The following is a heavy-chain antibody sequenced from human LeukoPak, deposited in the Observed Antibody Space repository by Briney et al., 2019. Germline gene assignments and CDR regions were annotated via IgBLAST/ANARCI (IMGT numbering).Heavy chain of an antibody. Sequence: PGGSLRLTCAASGFTFSSAMSWVRQAPGKGLDWVSVISASGDTTYYADSVKGRFTISRDNSKNTLYLQMNSLRAEDTALYYCAKGSSGTYSRIYFHYWGQGTLVTVSS. V-gene: IGHV3-23*01. D-gene: IGHD1-26*01. CDR1: GFTFSSA. CDR3: AKGSSGTYSRIYFHY. CDR2: ISASGDTT. J-gene: IGHJ4*02.